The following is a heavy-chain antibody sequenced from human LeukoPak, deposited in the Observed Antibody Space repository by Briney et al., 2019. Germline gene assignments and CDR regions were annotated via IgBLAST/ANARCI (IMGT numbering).Heavy chain of an antibody. Sequence: QSGGSLRLSCAASGFTFSSYSMNWVRQAPGKGLEWVSFIRYDGSDKYYADSVKGRFTISRDNSKNTLYLQMNSLRAEDTAVYYCAKDPRYGSGSFPVNWFDPWGRGTLVTVSS. CDR2: IRYDGSDK. CDR1: GFTFSSYS. V-gene: IGHV3-30*02. D-gene: IGHD3-10*01. J-gene: IGHJ5*02. CDR3: AKDPRYGSGSFPVNWFDP.